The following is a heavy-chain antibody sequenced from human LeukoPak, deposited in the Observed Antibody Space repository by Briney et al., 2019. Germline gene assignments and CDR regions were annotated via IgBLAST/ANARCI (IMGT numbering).Heavy chain of an antibody. CDR1: GYTFTSYH. CDR2: SNPSGGSP. CDR3: ARAQGSYYHYYMDV. D-gene: IGHD1-26*01. V-gene: IGHV1-46*01. J-gene: IGHJ6*03. Sequence: ASVKVSCKASGYTFTSYHLHWVRQAPGQGLEWMVISNPSGGSPNYAQKFQRRVTMTRDMSTSTVNMELSSLRSEDTAVYYCARAQGSYYHYYMDVWGKGTTVTVSS.